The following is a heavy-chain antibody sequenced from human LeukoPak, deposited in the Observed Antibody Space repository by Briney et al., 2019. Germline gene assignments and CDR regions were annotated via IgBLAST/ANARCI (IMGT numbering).Heavy chain of an antibody. Sequence: GGSLRLSCAASGFTFSSYWMSWVRQAPGKGLEWVANIKQDGSEKYYVDSVKGRFTISRDNAKNSLYLQMNSLRAEDTAVYYCARGRRLRYFDQKSGDAFGIWGQGTMVTVSS. D-gene: IGHD3-9*01. CDR1: GFTFSSYW. V-gene: IGHV3-7*01. J-gene: IGHJ3*02. CDR3: ARGRRLRYFDQKSGDAFGI. CDR2: IKQDGSEK.